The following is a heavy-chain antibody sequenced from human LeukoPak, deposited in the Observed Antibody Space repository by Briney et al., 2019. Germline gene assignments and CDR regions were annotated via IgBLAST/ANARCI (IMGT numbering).Heavy chain of an antibody. J-gene: IGHJ3*02. D-gene: IGHD6-13*01. CDR1: GYTFTSYG. Sequence: ASVKVSCKASGYTFTSYGISWVRQAPGQGLEWMGRINPNSGGTNYAQKFQGRVTMTRDTSISTAYMELSRLRSDDTAVYYCARGAAGTYAFDIWGQGTMVTVSS. CDR2: INPNSGGT. V-gene: IGHV1-2*06. CDR3: ARGAAGTYAFDI.